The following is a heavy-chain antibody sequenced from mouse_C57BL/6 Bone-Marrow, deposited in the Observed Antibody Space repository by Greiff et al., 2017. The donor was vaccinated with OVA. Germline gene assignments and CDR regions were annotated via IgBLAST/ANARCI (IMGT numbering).Heavy chain of an antibody. J-gene: IGHJ3*01. D-gene: IGHD2-10*01. CDR2: IYPGDGDT. CDR3: ARSSYGNGGFAY. Sequence: QVHVKQSGPELVKPGTSVKISCKASGYAFSSSWMNWVKQRPGKGLEWIGRIYPGDGDTNYNGKFKGKATLTADKSSSTAYMQLSSLTSEDSAVYFCARSSYGNGGFAYWGQGTLVTVSA. V-gene: IGHV1-82*01. CDR1: GYAFSSSW.